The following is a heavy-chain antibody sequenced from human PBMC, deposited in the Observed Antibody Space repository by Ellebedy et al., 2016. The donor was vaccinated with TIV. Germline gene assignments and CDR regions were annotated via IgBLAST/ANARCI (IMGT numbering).Heavy chain of an antibody. J-gene: IGHJ4*02. CDR1: GGTFSSYA. Sequence: AASVKVSCKASGGTFSSYAINWVRQAPGQGLEWMGRIIPIVGIANYAQKFQGRVTITADKSTSIACMELSSLRSEDTGVYYCARADDTAMVFDYWGQGTLVTVSS. V-gene: IGHV1-69*04. D-gene: IGHD5-18*01. CDR2: IIPIVGIA. CDR3: ARADDTAMVFDY.